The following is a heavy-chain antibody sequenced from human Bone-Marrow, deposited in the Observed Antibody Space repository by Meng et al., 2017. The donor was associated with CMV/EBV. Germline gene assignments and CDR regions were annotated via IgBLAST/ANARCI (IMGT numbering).Heavy chain of an antibody. D-gene: IGHD2-2*01. Sequence: GGSLRLSCAASGFTLSSYWMHWVRQAPGKGLMWVSRIKSDGSSTNYADSVKGRFTISRDNAKNTLYLQMNSLRAEDTAVYYCARGYCSSISCLFDYWGRGTLDTVSS. CDR1: GFTLSSYW. CDR3: ARGYCSSISCLFDY. CDR2: IKSDGSST. V-gene: IGHV3-74*01. J-gene: IGHJ4*02.